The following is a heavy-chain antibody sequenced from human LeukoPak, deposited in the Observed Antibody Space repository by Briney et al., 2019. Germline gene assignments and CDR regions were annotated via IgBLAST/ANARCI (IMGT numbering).Heavy chain of an antibody. J-gene: IGHJ4*02. CDR2: INHSGST. V-gene: IGHV4-34*01. Sequence: SETLSLTCAIYGGSFSGYYWSWIRQPPGKGLEWIGEINHSGSTNYNPSLKSRVTISVDTSKNQFSLKLSSVTTADTAVYYCARGRGDVDTAIVDGGIDYWGQGTLVTVSS. CDR3: ARGRGDVDTAIVDGGIDY. CDR1: GGSFSGYY. D-gene: IGHD5-18*01.